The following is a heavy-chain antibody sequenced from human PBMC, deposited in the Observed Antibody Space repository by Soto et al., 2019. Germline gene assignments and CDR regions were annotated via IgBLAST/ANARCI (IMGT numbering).Heavy chain of an antibody. CDR1: GFTFSNAW. CDR3: TTGLVQQCLDTTFEY. CDR2: IKSKTDGGTT. Sequence: GGSLSLSCAATGFTFSNAWMSWVRQAPGKGLEWVGRIKSKTDGGTTDYAAPVKGRFTISRDDSKNTLYLQMNSLKTEDTSVFFCTTGLVQQCLDTTFEYWGQGTLVTVSS. V-gene: IGHV3-15*01. J-gene: IGHJ4*02. D-gene: IGHD6-19*01.